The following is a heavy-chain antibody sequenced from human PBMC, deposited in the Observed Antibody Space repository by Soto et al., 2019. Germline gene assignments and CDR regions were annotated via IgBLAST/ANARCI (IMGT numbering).Heavy chain of an antibody. J-gene: IGHJ6*02. CDR2: ISSSSSYI. CDR3: ARDSPYHGGYGGYYYGMDV. V-gene: IGHV3-21*01. CDR1: GFTFSSYS. Sequence: GGSLRLSCAASGFTFSSYSMNWVRQAPGKGLEWVSSISSSSSYIYYADSVKGRFTISRDNAKNSLYLQMNSLRAEDTAVYYCARDSPYHGGYGGYYYGMDVWGQGTTVTVSS. D-gene: IGHD5-12*01.